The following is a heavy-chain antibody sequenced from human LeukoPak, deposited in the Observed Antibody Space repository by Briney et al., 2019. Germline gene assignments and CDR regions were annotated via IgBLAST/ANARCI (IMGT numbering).Heavy chain of an antibody. CDR3: ARANYDI. CDR2: VNQDESQK. J-gene: IGHJ4*02. D-gene: IGHD3-9*01. Sequence: PGGSLRLSCAASGFTVSSNWMSWVRQAPGKGLEWVANVNQDESQKYYVDSVKGRFTISKDNAKNSLKLQMNSLRAEDTGVYYCARANYDIRGQGTLVTVSS. CDR1: GFTVSSNW. V-gene: IGHV3-7*01.